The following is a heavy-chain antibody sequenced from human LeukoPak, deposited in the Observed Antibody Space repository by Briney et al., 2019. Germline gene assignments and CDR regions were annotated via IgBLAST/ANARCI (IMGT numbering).Heavy chain of an antibody. V-gene: IGHV5-51*01. CDR1: GYSFTNYW. CDR3: ARLDCSSTSCFMDV. CDR2: VSPGDSDT. Sequence: GESLKISCKASGYSFTNYWIGWVRQMPGKGLEWMGSVSPGDSDTRYSPSFQGQVTISADKSITTAYLQWSSLKASDSAMYYCARLDCSSTSCFMDVWGQGTTVTVSS. D-gene: IGHD2-2*01. J-gene: IGHJ6*02.